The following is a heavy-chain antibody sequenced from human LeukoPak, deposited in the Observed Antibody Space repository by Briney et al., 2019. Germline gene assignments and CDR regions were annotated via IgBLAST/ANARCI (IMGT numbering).Heavy chain of an antibody. D-gene: IGHD3-16*02. J-gene: IGHJ4*02. Sequence: GGSLRLSCAASGFTFSSYAMGWVRQAPGKGLEWVSAISGSGGSTYYADSVKGRFTISRDNSKNTLYLQMNSLRAEDTAVYYCAKDHKMITFGGVIVNYYFDYWGQGTLVTVSS. CDR3: AKDHKMITFGGVIVNYYFDY. V-gene: IGHV3-23*01. CDR1: GFTFSSYA. CDR2: ISGSGGST.